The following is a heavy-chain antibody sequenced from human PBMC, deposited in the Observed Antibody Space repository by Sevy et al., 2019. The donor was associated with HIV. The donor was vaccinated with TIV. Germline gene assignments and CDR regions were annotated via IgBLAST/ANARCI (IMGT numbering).Heavy chain of an antibody. D-gene: IGHD1-26*01. Sequence: ASVKVSCKASGFTFTSSAMQWVRQARGQRLEWIGWIVVGSGNTNYAQKFQERVTITRDMSTSTAYMELSSLRSEDTAVYYCAAPCGSYGSGDAFDIWGQGTMVTVSS. CDR1: GFTFTSSA. CDR2: IVVGSGNT. V-gene: IGHV1-58*02. CDR3: AAPCGSYGSGDAFDI. J-gene: IGHJ3*02.